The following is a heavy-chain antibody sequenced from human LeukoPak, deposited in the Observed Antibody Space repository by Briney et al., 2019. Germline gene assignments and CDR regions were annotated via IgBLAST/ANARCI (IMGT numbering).Heavy chain of an antibody. V-gene: IGHV3-74*01. CDR2: INSDGSST. D-gene: IGHD2-2*01. CDR3: AKGGHQLGAGKYMDV. Sequence: GGSLRLSCAASGFTFSSYWMHWVRQAPGKGLVWVSRINSDGSSTSYADSAKGRFTISRDNSKNTLYLQMNSLRAEDKGVYYCAKGGHQLGAGKYMDVWGKGTTVTVSS. J-gene: IGHJ6*03. CDR1: GFTFSSYW.